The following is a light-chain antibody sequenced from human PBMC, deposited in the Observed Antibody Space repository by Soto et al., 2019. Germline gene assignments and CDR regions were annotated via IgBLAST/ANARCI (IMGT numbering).Light chain of an antibody. CDR1: SRDVGASDY. V-gene: IGLV2-8*01. CDR2: EVN. J-gene: IGLJ1*01. Sequence: QSALTQPPSASGSPGQSVAISCTGTSRDVGASDYVSWYQQHSGKAPKLLLYEVNKRPSGLPDRFSGSKSGNTASLTVSALQADDEADYYCLSHSGSSNVLGTGTKLTVL. CDR3: LSHSGSSNV.